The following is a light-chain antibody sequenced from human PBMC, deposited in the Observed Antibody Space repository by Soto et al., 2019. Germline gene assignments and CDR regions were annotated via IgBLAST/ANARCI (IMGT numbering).Light chain of an antibody. Sequence: EIVLTQSPGTLSLSPGEIATLSFRASQSVSSNHLAWYQQKRGQPPRLLIYGASNRATGIPDRFSGSGSGTDFTLTISRLEPEDFAVYYCQQYGSSGTFGQGTKVDIK. J-gene: IGKJ1*01. CDR3: QQYGSSGT. CDR2: GAS. V-gene: IGKV3-20*01. CDR1: QSVSSNH.